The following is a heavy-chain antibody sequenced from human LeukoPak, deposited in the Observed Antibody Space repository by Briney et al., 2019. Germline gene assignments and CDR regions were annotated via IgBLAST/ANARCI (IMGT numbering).Heavy chain of an antibody. Sequence: GGSLRLSCVGSGYTFSTYGMHWVRQAPGKGLDWVAVIWHDGGKTLYADSVKGRFTISRDDSKNTLYLQMNSLRAEDTAVYYCARDFGSDYYKFGYWGQGTLVTVSS. CDR2: IWHDGGKT. J-gene: IGHJ4*02. CDR1: GYTFSTYG. V-gene: IGHV3-33*01. D-gene: IGHD2-21*02. CDR3: ARDFGSDYYKFGY.